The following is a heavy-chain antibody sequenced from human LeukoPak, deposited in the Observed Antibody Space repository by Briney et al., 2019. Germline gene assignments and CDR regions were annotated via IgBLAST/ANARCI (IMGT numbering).Heavy chain of an antibody. J-gene: IGHJ6*02. CDR2: IYYSGST. D-gene: IGHD7-27*01. CDR1: GGSISSYY. CDR3: ASLGIEGYYYGMDV. Sequence: PSETLSLTCTVSGGSISSYYWSWIRQPPGKGLEWIGYIYYSGSTNYNPSLKSRVTISVDTSKNQFSLKLSSVTAADTAVYYCASLGIEGYYYGMDVWGQGTTVTVSS. V-gene: IGHV4-59*01.